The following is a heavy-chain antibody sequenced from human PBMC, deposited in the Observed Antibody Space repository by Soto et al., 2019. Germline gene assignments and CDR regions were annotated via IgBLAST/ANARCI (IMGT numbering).Heavy chain of an antibody. D-gene: IGHD3-22*01. CDR2: IYYSGNT. Sequence: QLQLQESGPGLVKPSETLSLTCTVSGGSISSSSYYWGWIRQPPGKGLEWIGSIYYSGNTYYNPSLKGRVTRSVDMTKNQFSLKLSSVTAADTAVYYCARHAHYDSSGYYYYYYGMDVWGQGTTVTVSS. J-gene: IGHJ6*02. CDR3: ARHAHYDSSGYYYYYYGMDV. CDR1: GGSISSSSYY. V-gene: IGHV4-39*01.